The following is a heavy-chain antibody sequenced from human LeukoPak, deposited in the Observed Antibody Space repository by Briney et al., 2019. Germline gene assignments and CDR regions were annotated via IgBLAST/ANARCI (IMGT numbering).Heavy chain of an antibody. D-gene: IGHD3-10*01. CDR1: GGSFSGHF. CDR3: ARGGTMVRGVIPREY. Sequence: ETXSLTCAVYGGSFSGHFWNWIRQAPGKGLEWIXQINHGGSTNYNPSLKNRVTISVDTSKNQFSLKLSSVTAADTAVYYCARGGTMVRGVIPREYWGQGTLVAVSS. J-gene: IGHJ4*02. V-gene: IGHV4-34*01. CDR2: INHGGST.